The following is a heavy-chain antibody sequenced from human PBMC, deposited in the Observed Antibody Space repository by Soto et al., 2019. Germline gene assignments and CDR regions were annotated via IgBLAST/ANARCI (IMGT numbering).Heavy chain of an antibody. CDR2: VTPSGGS. V-gene: IGHV4-34*01. Sequence: QVQLQQWGAGLLKPSETLSLTCAVYGGSFNSYFWNWVRQPPGKGLEWIGEVTPSGGSNYNPSLKSRVTISKATSKHQCSLKVTSVTAAYTAVYYCTTSGRRWPDAFDIWAQGAMVTVSP. D-gene: IGHD2-15*01. CDR3: TTSGRRWPDAFDI. J-gene: IGHJ3*02. CDR1: GGSFNSYF.